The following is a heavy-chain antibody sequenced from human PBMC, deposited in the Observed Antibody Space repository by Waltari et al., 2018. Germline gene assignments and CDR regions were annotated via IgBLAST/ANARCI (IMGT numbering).Heavy chain of an antibody. J-gene: IGHJ4*02. V-gene: IGHV3-7*01. CDR2: IKDDVIER. D-gene: IGHD1-26*01. Sequence: EVQLVESGGDLVQPGGSLRLSCRGSGFPFRRYWMTWVRQAPGKGLGWVAIIKDDVIERHYVDSVKGRFTISRDNARDSVFLQMNSLKVEDTAVYYCARAPAGMRADYWGQGTLVSVSS. CDR1: GFPFRRYW. CDR3: ARAPAGMRADY.